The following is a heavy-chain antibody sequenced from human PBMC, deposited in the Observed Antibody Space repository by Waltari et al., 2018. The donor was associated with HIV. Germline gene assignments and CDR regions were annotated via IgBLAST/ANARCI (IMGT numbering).Heavy chain of an antibody. J-gene: IGHJ4*02. CDR3: ARGPQDYPKYYFDY. Sequence: QVQLVQSGAEVKKPGASVKVSCNASGYPFTSYDINWVRQATGQGLEWLGWMNPNSGNTGYAQRFKGRVTMTRNTSISTAYMELSSLRSEDTAVYFCARGPQDYPKYYFDYWGQGTLVTVSS. CDR1: GYPFTSYD. CDR2: MNPNSGNT. V-gene: IGHV1-8*01. D-gene: IGHD4-17*01.